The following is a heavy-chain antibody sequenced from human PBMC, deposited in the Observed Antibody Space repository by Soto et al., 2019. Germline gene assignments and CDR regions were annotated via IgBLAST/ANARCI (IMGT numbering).Heavy chain of an antibody. CDR3: AREMDYDYIWGSYPHGSAFDI. V-gene: IGHV4-59*01. CDR2: IYYSGST. J-gene: IGHJ3*02. D-gene: IGHD3-16*02. CDR1: GCSISSYY. Sequence: SETLSLTCTVSGCSISSYYWSWIRQPPGKGLEWIGYIYYSGSTNYNPSLKSRVTISVDTSKNQFPLKLSSVTAADTAVYYCAREMDYDYIWGSYPHGSAFDIWGQGTMVTVSS.